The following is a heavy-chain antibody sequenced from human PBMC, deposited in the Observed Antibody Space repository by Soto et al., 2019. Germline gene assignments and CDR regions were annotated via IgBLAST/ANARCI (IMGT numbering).Heavy chain of an antibody. Sequence: QLQLQESGSGLVKPSQTLSLTCAVSGGSISSGGYSWSWIRQPPGKGLEWIGYIYHSGSTYYNPSLKRRGTIQVHRSKNQFSLKLSSVTAADTAVYYCARGQVVAAQHWGQGTLVTVSS. D-gene: IGHD2-15*01. J-gene: IGHJ4*02. V-gene: IGHV4-30-2*01. CDR3: ARGQVVAAQH. CDR1: GGSISSGGYS. CDR2: IYHSGST.